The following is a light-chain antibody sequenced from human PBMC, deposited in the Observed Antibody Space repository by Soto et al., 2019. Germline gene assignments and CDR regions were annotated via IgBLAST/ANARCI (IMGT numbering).Light chain of an antibody. J-gene: IGKJ5*01. CDR2: DAS. CDR1: QDISKY. Sequence: DIQMTQSTSSLSASVGDRVTITCQASQDISKYLNWYQQKPGKAPKLLIYDASNLQTGVPSRFSGSGSGTDFTFTISSLQPEDIATYYCQQYDNLPPIFGQGTRLEIK. V-gene: IGKV1-33*01. CDR3: QQYDNLPPI.